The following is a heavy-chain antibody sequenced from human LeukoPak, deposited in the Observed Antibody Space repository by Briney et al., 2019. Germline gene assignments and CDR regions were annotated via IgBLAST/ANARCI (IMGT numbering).Heavy chain of an antibody. CDR2: ISAYNGNT. D-gene: IGHD3-3*01. V-gene: IGHV1-18*01. J-gene: IGHJ5*02. CDR3: ARGGVLEWLLSGWFDP. Sequence: GASVKVSCKASGYTFTSYGISWVRQAPGQGLEWMGWISAYNGNTNYAQKFQGRVTTTRDTSISTAYMELSRLRSDDTAVYYCARGGVLEWLLSGWFDPWGQGTLVTVSS. CDR1: GYTFTSYG.